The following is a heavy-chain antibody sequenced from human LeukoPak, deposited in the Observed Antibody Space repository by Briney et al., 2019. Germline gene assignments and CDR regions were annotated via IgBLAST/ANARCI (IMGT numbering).Heavy chain of an antibody. CDR2: ISSSAGST. V-gene: IGHV3-23*01. CDR3: AKGSGRGYSYGLEY. CDR1: GFTFSSYG. D-gene: IGHD5-18*01. J-gene: IGHJ4*02. Sequence: PGGSLRLSCVASGFTFSSYGMTWVRQAPGKGPEWVSVISSSAGSTYYADSVKGRFTISRDNSKNTLYLQMNGLRAEDTAVYYCAKGSGRGYSYGLEYWGQGTLVTVSS.